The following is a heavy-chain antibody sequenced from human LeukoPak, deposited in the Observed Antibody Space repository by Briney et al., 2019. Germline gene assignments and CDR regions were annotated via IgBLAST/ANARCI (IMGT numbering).Heavy chain of an antibody. V-gene: IGHV3-21*01. CDR3: ARPLDTYSSSSLNFDY. D-gene: IGHD6-13*01. CDR2: ISSSSAYI. Sequence: GGSPRLSCAASGFTVNINYMNWVRQAPGKGLEWVSSISSSSAYIYYADSAKGRFTISRDNAKNSLYLQMNSLRAEDTAVYYCARPLDTYSSSSLNFDYWGQGTLVTVSS. CDR1: GFTVNINY. J-gene: IGHJ4*02.